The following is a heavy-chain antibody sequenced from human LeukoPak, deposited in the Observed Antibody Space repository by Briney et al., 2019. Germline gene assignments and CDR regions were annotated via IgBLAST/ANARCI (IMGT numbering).Heavy chain of an antibody. V-gene: IGHV3-23*01. D-gene: IGHD4-17*01. CDR1: GFTFSDFA. J-gene: IGHJ4*02. CDR3: ARREGDYVFDY. CDR2: IGESVDSI. Sequence: GGSLRLSCAASGFTFSDFAMTWVRQAPGKGLEWVSIIGESVDSIYYADSVRGRFTISRDTSKNTLYLQMRSLRVEDTALYYCARREGDYVFDYWGQGALVTVSS.